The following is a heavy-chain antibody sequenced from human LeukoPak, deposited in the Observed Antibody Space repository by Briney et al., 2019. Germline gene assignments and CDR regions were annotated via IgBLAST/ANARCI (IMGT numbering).Heavy chain of an antibody. V-gene: IGHV4-4*07. CDR1: GGSFSGYY. J-gene: IGHJ6*03. CDR3: ARDGVVAAGDYYYYYMDV. D-gene: IGHD2-15*01. CDR2: IYTSGST. Sequence: SETLSLTCAVYGGSFSGYYWSWIRQPAGKGLVWIGRIYTSGSTNYNPSLKSRVTMSVDTSKNQFSLKLSSVTAADTAVYYCARDGVVAAGDYYYYYMDVWGKGTTVTVSS.